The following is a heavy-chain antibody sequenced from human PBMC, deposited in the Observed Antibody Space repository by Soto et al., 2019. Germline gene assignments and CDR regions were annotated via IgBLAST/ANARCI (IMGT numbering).Heavy chain of an antibody. V-gene: IGHV4-39*01. CDR2: IYYSGST. D-gene: IGHD3-9*01. Sequence: SETLCLTCTVSGGSISSSSYYWGWIRQPPGKGLEWIGSIYYSGSTYYNPSLKSRVTISVDTSKNQFSLKLSSVTAADTAVYYCARQRGYDILTGYYTPLNWFDPWGQGSLVT. CDR3: ARQRGYDILTGYYTPLNWFDP. J-gene: IGHJ5*02. CDR1: GGSISSSSYY.